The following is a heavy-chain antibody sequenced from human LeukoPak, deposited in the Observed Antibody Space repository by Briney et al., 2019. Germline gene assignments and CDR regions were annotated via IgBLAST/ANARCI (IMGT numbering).Heavy chain of an antibody. D-gene: IGHD6-13*01. Sequence: ASVKVSCKASGYTFTSYDINWVRQATGQGLEWMGWMNPNSGNTGYAQKFQGSVTMTRDTSISTAYMELSRLRSDDTAVYYCARVWVYSSTLPNLGYWGQGTLVTVSS. V-gene: IGHV1-8*02. J-gene: IGHJ4*02. CDR2: MNPNSGNT. CDR3: ARVWVYSSTLPNLGY. CDR1: GYTFTSYD.